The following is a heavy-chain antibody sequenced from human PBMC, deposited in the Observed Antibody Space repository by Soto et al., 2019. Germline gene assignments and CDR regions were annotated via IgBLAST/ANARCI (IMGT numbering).Heavy chain of an antibody. J-gene: IGHJ4*02. CDR1: GFTFSSYG. CDR2: ISYDGSNK. Sequence: PGESLKISCAASGFTFSSYGMHWVRQAPGKGLEWVAVISYDGSNKYYADSVKGRFTISRDNSKNTLYLQMNSLRAEDTAVYYCAKDHSGEWELPERYYFDYWRQGTLVTVSS. V-gene: IGHV3-30*18. D-gene: IGHD1-26*01. CDR3: AKDHSGEWELPERYYFDY.